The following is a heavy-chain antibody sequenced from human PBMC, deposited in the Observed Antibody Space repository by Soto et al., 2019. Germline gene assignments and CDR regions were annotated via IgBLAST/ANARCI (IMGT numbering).Heavy chain of an antibody. J-gene: IGHJ3*02. CDR1: GYTFTSYA. CDR2: INAGNGNT. Sequence: ASVKVSCKASGYTFTSYAMHWVRQAPGQRLEWMGWINAGNGNTKYSQKFQGRVTITRDTSASTAYMELSSLRSEDTAVYYCARVLGVTVTTADAFDIWGQGTMVTVSS. V-gene: IGHV1-3*01. CDR3: ARVLGVTVTTADAFDI. D-gene: IGHD4-17*01.